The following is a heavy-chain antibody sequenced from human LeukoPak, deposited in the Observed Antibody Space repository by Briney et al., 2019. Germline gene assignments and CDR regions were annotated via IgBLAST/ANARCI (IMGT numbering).Heavy chain of an antibody. CDR2: IYTSGST. V-gene: IGHV4-4*07. J-gene: IGHJ4*02. CDR3: ARQYGSGSYSTGFDY. D-gene: IGHD3-10*01. CDR1: GGSISSYY. Sequence: KASETLSLTCTVSGGSISSYYWSWIRQPAGKGLEWIGRIYTSGSTNYNPSLKSRVTMSVDTSKNQFSLKLSSVTAADTAVYYCARQYGSGSYSTGFDYWGQGTLVTVSS.